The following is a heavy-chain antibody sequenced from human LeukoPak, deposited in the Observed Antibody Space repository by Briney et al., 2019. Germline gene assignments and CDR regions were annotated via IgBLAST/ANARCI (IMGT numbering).Heavy chain of an antibody. CDR3: AKDQGYYYDSSGYSDY. J-gene: IGHJ4*02. CDR2: ISGSGGST. Sequence: GGSLRLSCAAPGFTFSNYATNWVRQAPGKGLEWVSAISGSGGSTYYADSVKGRFTISRDNSKNTLYLQMNSLRAEDTAVYYCAKDQGYYYDSSGYSDYWGQGTLVTVSS. V-gene: IGHV3-23*01. CDR1: GFTFSNYA. D-gene: IGHD3-22*01.